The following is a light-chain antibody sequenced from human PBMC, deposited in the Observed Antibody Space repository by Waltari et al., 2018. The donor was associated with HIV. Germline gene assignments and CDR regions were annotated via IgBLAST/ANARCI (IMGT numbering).Light chain of an antibody. CDR1: SSNIANNY. CDR2: DSN. CDR3: GTWDSSLSAEV. J-gene: IGLJ1*01. Sequence: QSVLTQPPSVSAAPGQKVTISCSGSSSNIANNYVSWYQQLPGTAPKLLIYDSNRRPSGIPDRFSGSKSGTSATLGITGLQTGDESDYYCGTWDSSLSAEVFGTGTKVTVL. V-gene: IGLV1-51*01.